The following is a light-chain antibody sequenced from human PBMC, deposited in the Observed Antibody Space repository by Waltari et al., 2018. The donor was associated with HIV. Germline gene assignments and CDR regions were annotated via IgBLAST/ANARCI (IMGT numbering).Light chain of an antibody. J-gene: IGLJ3*02. CDR2: STY. Sequence: HTVVTQEPSFSVSPGGTVTLTCCLTSGSVSPTYYPSLCQQTPGQAPRTLIYSTYSRSSGVTDRFSGSILGDKAALTITGAQADDEGHYFCVLYMGSGIWEFGGGTKLTVL. CDR3: VLYMGSGIWE. V-gene: IGLV8-61*01. CDR1: SGSVSPTYY.